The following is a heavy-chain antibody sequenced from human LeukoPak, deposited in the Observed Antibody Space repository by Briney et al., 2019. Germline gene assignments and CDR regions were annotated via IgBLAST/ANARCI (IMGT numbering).Heavy chain of an antibody. D-gene: IGHD5-18*01. CDR3: ATDKSYGYANDF. Sequence: PGGSLRLSCAASGFTFSNYWMSWVRQAPGKGLEWVANIKQDGSEKYYVDSVKGRYTISRDNAKNSLYLQMNSLRAEDTAVYYCATDKSYGYANDFWGQGTLVTVSS. CDR2: IKQDGSEK. V-gene: IGHV3-7*01. J-gene: IGHJ4*02. CDR1: GFTFSNYW.